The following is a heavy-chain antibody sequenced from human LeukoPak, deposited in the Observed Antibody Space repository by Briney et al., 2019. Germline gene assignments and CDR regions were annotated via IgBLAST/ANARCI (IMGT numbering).Heavy chain of an antibody. CDR3: AKDGREWELLPFGRLDY. J-gene: IGHJ4*02. CDR2: ISSSGSTI. D-gene: IGHD1-26*01. V-gene: IGHV3-48*01. CDR1: GFTFSSYS. Sequence: PGGSLRLSCAASGFTFSSYSMNWVRQAPGKGLEWLSYISSSGSTIYYADSVKRRFTISRDNAKNSLYLQMNSLRAEDTAVYYCAKDGREWELLPFGRLDYWGQGTLVTVSS.